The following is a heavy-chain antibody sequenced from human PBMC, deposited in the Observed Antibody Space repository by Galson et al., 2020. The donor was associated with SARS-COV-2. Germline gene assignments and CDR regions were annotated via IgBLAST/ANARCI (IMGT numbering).Heavy chain of an antibody. J-gene: IGHJ5*02. CDR1: GYSISSGYY. V-gene: IGHV4-38-2*01. Sequence: SETLSLTCAVSGYSISSGYYWGWIRQPPGKGLEWIGSIYHSGSTYYNPSLKSRVTISVDTSKNQFSLKLSSVTAADTAVYYAARGYCSSTSCYVSWFDPWGQGTLVTVSS. CDR2: IYHSGST. D-gene: IGHD2-2*01. CDR3: ARGYCSSTSCYVSWFDP.